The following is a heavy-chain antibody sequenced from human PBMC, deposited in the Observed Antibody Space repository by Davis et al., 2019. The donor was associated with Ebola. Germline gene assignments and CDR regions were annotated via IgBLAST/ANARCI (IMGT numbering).Heavy chain of an antibody. CDR1: ADTFNKYA. V-gene: IGHV1-69*04. D-gene: IGHD1-26*01. CDR3: ARILGEGEKYKTYYYFGMDV. CDR2: IIPLVGVT. J-gene: IGHJ6*02. Sequence: AASVKVSCKASADTFNKYAINWVRQAPGQGLEWMGRIIPLVGVTDYAQKFQGRLTIVADKSTSTAYMELSSLRSEDTAVYYCARILGEGEKYKTYYYFGMDVWGQGTTVTVSS.